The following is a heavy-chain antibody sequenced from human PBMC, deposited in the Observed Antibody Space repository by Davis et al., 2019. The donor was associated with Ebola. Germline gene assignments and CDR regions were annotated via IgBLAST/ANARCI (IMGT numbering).Heavy chain of an antibody. V-gene: IGHV1-3*01. CDR3: ARVRYYYGSGMREYYYGMDV. CDR1: GYTFTSYY. D-gene: IGHD3-10*01. J-gene: IGHJ6*02. Sequence: ASVKVSCKASGYTFTSYYMHWVRQAPGQRLEWMGWINAGNGNTKYSQKFQGRVTITRDTSASTAYMELSSLRSEDTAVYYCARVRYYYGSGMREYYYGMDVWGQGTTVTVSS. CDR2: INAGNGNT.